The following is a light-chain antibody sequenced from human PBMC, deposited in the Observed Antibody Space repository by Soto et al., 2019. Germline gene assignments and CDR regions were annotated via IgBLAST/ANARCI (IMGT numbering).Light chain of an antibody. CDR1: QSVSSRY. CDR3: QQYGGSPIT. J-gene: IGKJ5*01. V-gene: IGKV3-20*01. Sequence: EIVLTQSPGTLSLTPGDTATLSCRASQSVSSRYLGWYQQRPGQAPRLLIYGASSRATGIPARFSGSGSGTDFTLTISRLEPEDFALYYCQQYGGSPITFGLGRLLEIK. CDR2: GAS.